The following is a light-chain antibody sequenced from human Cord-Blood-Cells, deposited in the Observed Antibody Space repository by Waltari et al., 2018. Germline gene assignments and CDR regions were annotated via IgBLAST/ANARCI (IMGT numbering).Light chain of an antibody. CDR2: DVS. CDR1: SSDIGGDNY. CDR3: SSYTSSSTLV. J-gene: IGLJ2*01. Sequence: QSALTQPASVSGSPGQSITISSTGTSSDIGGDNYVSWYQQHPGKAPKLMIYDVSNRPSGVSNRFSGSKSGNTASLTISGLQAEDEADYYRSSYTSSSTLVFGGGTKLTVL. V-gene: IGLV2-14*01.